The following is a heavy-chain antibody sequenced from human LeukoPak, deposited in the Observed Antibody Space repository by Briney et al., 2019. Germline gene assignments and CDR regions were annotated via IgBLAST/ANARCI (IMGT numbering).Heavy chain of an antibody. CDR1: GFTFSSYA. CDR2: ISGSGGST. V-gene: IGHV3-23*01. Sequence: GGSLTLSCAASGFTFSSYAMSWVRQAPGKGLEWVSAISGSGGSTYYADSVKGRFTISRDNSKNTLYLQMNSLRAEDTAVYYCARRRVLLSNAFDIWGQGTMVTVSS. D-gene: IGHD2/OR15-2a*01. CDR3: ARRRVLLSNAFDI. J-gene: IGHJ3*02.